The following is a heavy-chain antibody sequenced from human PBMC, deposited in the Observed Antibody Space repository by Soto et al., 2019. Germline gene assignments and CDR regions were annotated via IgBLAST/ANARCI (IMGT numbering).Heavy chain of an antibody. CDR2: IYYSGST. D-gene: IGHD3-22*01. CDR1: GGSIASGDYY. CDR3: AKVNRDSSGYETDYYFDY. V-gene: IGHV4-30-4*01. Sequence: PSETLSLTCTVSGGSIASGDYYWSWIRQPPGKDLEWIGYIYYSGSTYYNPSLKSRVTISVDMSKNQFSLKLSSVTAADTAVYYCAKVNRDSSGYETDYYFDYWGQGTLVTVSS. J-gene: IGHJ4*02.